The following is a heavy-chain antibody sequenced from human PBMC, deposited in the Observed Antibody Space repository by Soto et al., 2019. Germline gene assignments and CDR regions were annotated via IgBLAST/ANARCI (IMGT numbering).Heavy chain of an antibody. CDR3: AKDLIPTIYGSGGGFDP. Sequence: GGSLRLSCAASGFTFSSYAMSWVRQAPGKGLEWVSAISGSGGSTYYADSVKGWFTISRDNSKNTLYLQMNSLRAEDTAVYYCAKDLIPTIYGSGGGFDPWGQGTLVTVSS. J-gene: IGHJ5*02. CDR2: ISGSGGST. V-gene: IGHV3-23*01. D-gene: IGHD3-10*01. CDR1: GFTFSSYA.